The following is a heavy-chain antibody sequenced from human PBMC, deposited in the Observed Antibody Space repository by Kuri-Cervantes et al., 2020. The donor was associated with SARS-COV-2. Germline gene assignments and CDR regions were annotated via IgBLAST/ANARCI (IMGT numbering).Heavy chain of an antibody. J-gene: IGHJ4*02. CDR3: ARDAFGSSGYQLVDY. CDR1: GYSFTVYH. D-gene: IGHD3-22*01. Sequence: ASVKVSCKASGYSFTVYHIHWVRQAPGQGLEWMGWINPNSGDTYNEDNFQDRVTMTRDTSIGTAYMELSRLRSDDTAVYYCARDAFGSSGYQLVDYWGQGTLVTVSS. CDR2: INPNSGDT. V-gene: IGHV1-2*02.